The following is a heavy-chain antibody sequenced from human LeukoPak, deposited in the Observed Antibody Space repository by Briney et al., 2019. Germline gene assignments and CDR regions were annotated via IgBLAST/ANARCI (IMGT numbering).Heavy chain of an antibody. CDR1: GFTFSSYE. CDR2: ISSSGSTI. D-gene: IGHD6-19*01. J-gene: IGHJ4*02. V-gene: IGHV3-48*03. Sequence: PGGSLRLSCAASGFTFSSYEMNWVRQAPGKGLEWVSYISSSGSTIYYADSVKGRFTISRDNAKNLLYLQMNSLRAEDTAVYYCARERAGQSLDYWGQGTLVTVSS. CDR3: ARERAGQSLDY.